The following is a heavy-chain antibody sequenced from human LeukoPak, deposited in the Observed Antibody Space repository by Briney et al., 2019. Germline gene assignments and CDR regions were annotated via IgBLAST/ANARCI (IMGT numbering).Heavy chain of an antibody. CDR2: IYSGGST. D-gene: IGHD3-10*01. CDR3: ASGSGSYRTPYYYMDV. J-gene: IGHJ6*03. CDR1: GFTVSSNY. V-gene: IGHV3-53*01. Sequence: SGGSLRLSCAASGFTVSSNYMSWVRQAPGKGLEWASIIYSGGSTNYADSVKGRFTISRDNSKNTLYLQMNSLRAEDTAVYYCASGSGSYRTPYYYMDVWGKGTTVTVSS.